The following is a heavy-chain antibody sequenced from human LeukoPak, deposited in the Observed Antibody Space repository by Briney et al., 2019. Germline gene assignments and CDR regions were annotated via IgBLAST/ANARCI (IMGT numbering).Heavy chain of an antibody. Sequence: NPSETLSLTCAVYGGSFSGYYWSWIRQPPGKGLEWIGEINHSGSTNYNPSLKSRVTISVDTSKNQFSLKLSSVTAADTAVYYCARGPIVGAIDYWGQGTLVTVSS. CDR1: GGSFSGYY. D-gene: IGHD1-26*01. CDR2: INHSGST. CDR3: ARGPIVGAIDY. J-gene: IGHJ4*02. V-gene: IGHV4-34*01.